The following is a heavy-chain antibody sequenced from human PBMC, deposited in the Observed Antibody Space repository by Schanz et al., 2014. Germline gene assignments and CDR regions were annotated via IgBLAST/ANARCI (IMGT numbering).Heavy chain of an antibody. V-gene: IGHV3-33*06. CDR3: AKDMHKDYGGKPQAFDI. J-gene: IGHJ3*02. Sequence: QVQLVESGGGVVQPGRSLRLSCAASGFTFSSYGMHWVRQAPGKGLEWVAVIWYDGNNKFYADSVKGRFIIYRDNYKNTLDLQMNRLRDEDTALYYCAKDMHKDYGGKPQAFDIWGQGTMVTVSS. CDR2: IWYDGNNK. CDR1: GFTFSSYG. D-gene: IGHD4-17*01.